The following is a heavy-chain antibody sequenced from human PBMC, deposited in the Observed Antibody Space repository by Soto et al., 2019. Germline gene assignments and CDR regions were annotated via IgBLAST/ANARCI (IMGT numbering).Heavy chain of an antibody. Sequence: QVQLVESGGGVVQPGRSLRLSCAASGFTFSSYGMHWVRQAPGKGLESVAVIWYDGSNKYYPDSVKGRFTISRDNSKNSRYLQMNSLRAEDTAVYYCARDGGKYSFDYWGPGTLVTVSS. CDR1: GFTFSSYG. V-gene: IGHV3-33*01. J-gene: IGHJ4*02. CDR2: IWYDGSNK. D-gene: IGHD3-3*01. CDR3: ARDGGKYSFDY.